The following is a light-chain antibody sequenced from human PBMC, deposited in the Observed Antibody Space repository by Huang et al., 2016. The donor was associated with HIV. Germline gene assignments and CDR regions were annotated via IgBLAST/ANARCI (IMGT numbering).Light chain of an antibody. CDR1: QTIDNK. J-gene: IGKJ1*01. CDR2: AAS. CDR3: QQYHSYLSWT. Sequence: DIVMTQSPATLSVSPGARVTLSCRASQTIDNKLAWYQHKPGQAPRLLIYAASTRVTAIPARFSASGSGTEFTLIISSLQSEDFAVYYCQQYHSYLSWTFGQGTKVEIK. V-gene: IGKV3-15*01.